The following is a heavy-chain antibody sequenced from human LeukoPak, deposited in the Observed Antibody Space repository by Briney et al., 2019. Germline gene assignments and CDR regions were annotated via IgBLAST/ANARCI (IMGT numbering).Heavy chain of an antibody. V-gene: IGHV5-51*01. D-gene: IGHD3-22*01. J-gene: IGHJ4*02. CDR3: ARPYYYDSSGPGD. CDR1: GYSFTSYW. Sequence: GQPLKISCKGSGYSFTSYWIGWVRQMLGKGLEWMGIIYPGDSDTRYSPSFQGQVTISADKSISTAYLQWSSLKASATAMYYCARPYYYDSSGPGDWGQGTLVTVSP. CDR2: IYPGDSDT.